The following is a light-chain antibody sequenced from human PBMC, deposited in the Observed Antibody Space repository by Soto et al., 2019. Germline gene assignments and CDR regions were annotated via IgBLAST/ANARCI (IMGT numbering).Light chain of an antibody. CDR2: AVN. CDR1: SSDVGDYNY. Sequence: QSALTQPRSVSGSPGQSVTISCTGTSSDVGDYNYVSWYQQHPGKAPKLLIYAVNMRPSGVPDRFSGSKSGNTASLTISGLQAEDEADYSCCSYAGSYTWVIGGGTKPPS. CDR3: CSYAGSYTWV. V-gene: IGLV2-11*01. J-gene: IGLJ3*02.